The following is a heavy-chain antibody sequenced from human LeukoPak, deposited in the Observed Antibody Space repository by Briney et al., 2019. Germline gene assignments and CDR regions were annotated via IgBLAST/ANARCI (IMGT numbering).Heavy chain of an antibody. Sequence: PSETLSLTCIVSGGSIGTYYWSWIRQSPGKGLEWIGYIYVTGSTRYNPYLQSRVTISVDTSRNQFFLKMSSVTAADTAVYYCARHIGGGIEDMDVWGKGTKVTASS. CDR1: GGSIGTYY. CDR3: ARHIGGGIEDMDV. J-gene: IGHJ6*03. V-gene: IGHV4-59*08. D-gene: IGHD3-16*02. CDR2: IYVTGST.